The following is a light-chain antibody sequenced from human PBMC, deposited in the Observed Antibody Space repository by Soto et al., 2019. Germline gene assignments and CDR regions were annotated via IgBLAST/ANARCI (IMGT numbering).Light chain of an antibody. Sequence: DIQMTQSPSSLSATLGDSVTITCRASQGISNYLAWYQQKPGKVPKLLIYAASTLQSGVPSRFSGSGSGTDFTLTISSLQLEDVATYYCQKYNSAPRTFGQGTKVEIK. J-gene: IGKJ1*01. CDR1: QGISNY. V-gene: IGKV1-27*01. CDR3: QKYNSAPRT. CDR2: AAS.